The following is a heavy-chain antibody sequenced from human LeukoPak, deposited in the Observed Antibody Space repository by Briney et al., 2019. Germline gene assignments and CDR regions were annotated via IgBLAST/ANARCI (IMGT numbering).Heavy chain of an antibody. Sequence: ESGPTLVKPTQTLTLTCSFSGFSLSTSAVAVGWIRQPPGKALEWLALIYGNDDKHYSPSLKSRLTITKDTSKNQVVLTMAIVDPVDTATYYCVHRAYTYGPLDYWGQGTLVTVSS. J-gene: IGHJ4*02. CDR1: GFSLSTSAVA. D-gene: IGHD5-18*01. CDR2: IYGNDDK. V-gene: IGHV2-5*01. CDR3: VHRAYTYGPLDY.